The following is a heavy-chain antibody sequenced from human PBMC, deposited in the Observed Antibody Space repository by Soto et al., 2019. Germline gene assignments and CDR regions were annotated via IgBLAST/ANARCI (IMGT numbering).Heavy chain of an antibody. V-gene: IGHV3-48*01. D-gene: IGHD1-26*01. CDR1: GFTFSSYS. J-gene: IGHJ4*01. CDR2: ISSTSFTI. CDR3: AKTGGSYWGFDY. Sequence: GGSLRLSCAASGFTFSSYSMNWVRQAPGKGLEWLSYISSTSFTIYYADSVKGRFTISRDNSKNTLYLQMNSLRAEDTAVYYCAKTGGSYWGFDYWGHGTLVTVSS.